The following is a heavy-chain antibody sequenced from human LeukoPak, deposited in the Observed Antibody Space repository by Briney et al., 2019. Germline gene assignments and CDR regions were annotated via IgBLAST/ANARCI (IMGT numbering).Heavy chain of an antibody. Sequence: GGSLRLSCAASGFTFSSYAMSWVRQAPGKGLEWVSAISGSGGSTYYADSAKGRFTISRDNSKNTLYLQMNSLRAEDTAVYYCAKGRGYGSGSYGMDVWGQGTTVTVSS. D-gene: IGHD3-10*01. J-gene: IGHJ6*02. CDR3: AKGRGYGSGSYGMDV. V-gene: IGHV3-23*01. CDR1: GFTFSSYA. CDR2: ISGSGGST.